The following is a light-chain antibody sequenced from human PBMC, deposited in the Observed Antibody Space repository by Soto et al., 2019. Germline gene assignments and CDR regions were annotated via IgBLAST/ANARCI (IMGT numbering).Light chain of an antibody. Sequence: EIVLTQSPGTLSLSPGERATLSCRASQSVSGSDLAWYQQKPGQAPRLLIYGVSSRATGIPDRFSGSGSGTDFTLTISRLESEDFAVYYCQQYGRSPWTFGQGTKVEIK. J-gene: IGKJ1*01. CDR1: QSVSGSD. CDR2: GVS. V-gene: IGKV3-20*01. CDR3: QQYGRSPWT.